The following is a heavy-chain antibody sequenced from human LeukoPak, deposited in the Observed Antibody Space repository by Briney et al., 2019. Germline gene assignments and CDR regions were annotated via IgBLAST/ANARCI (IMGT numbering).Heavy chain of an antibody. CDR3: ARGSSYDILSRYYGMDV. Sequence: PGESLRLSCVASGFTFRSYDMFWVRQPPGKGLEWVSGIGTAGDTNYADSVKGRFTISRENAKNSLYLQMNSLRAGDTAVYYCARGSSYDILSRYYGMDVWGQGTTVTVS. D-gene: IGHD3-9*01. CDR2: IGTAGDT. J-gene: IGHJ6*02. V-gene: IGHV3-13*04. CDR1: GFTFRSYD.